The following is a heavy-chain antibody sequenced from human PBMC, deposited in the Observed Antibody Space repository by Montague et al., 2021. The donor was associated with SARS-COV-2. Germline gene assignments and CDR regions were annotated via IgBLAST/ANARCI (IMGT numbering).Heavy chain of an antibody. Sequence: SLRVSCAASGFIFSSYAMSWVRQAPGKGLEWVSAISGSGGSTYYADSVKGRFTISRDNSKNTLYLQMNSLRAEDTAVYYCAKDITMIVVVPPPGYWGQGTLVTVSS. V-gene: IGHV3-23*01. J-gene: IGHJ4*02. CDR2: ISGSGGST. CDR3: AKDITMIVVVPPPGY. D-gene: IGHD3-22*01. CDR1: GFIFSSYA.